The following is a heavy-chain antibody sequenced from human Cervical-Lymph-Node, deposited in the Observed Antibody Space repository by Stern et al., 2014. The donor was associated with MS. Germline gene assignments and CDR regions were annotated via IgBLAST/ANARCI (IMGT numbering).Heavy chain of an antibody. CDR3: TRGGLTVAGTRGNYFDY. Sequence: VQLVESGGGLIQPGGSLRLSCAASGFTVSSNYMSWVRQAPGKGLEWVSVFYSGGSIYYADSVKGRFTISRDNSKNTLYLQMNSLRAEDTAVYYCTRGGLTVAGTRGNYFDYWGQGTLVTVSS. J-gene: IGHJ4*02. D-gene: IGHD6-19*01. CDR2: FYSGGSI. CDR1: GFTVSSNY. V-gene: IGHV3-53*01.